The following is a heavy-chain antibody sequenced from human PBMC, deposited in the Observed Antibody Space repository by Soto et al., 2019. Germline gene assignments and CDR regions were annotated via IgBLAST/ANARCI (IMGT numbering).Heavy chain of an antibody. CDR1: GFTFSNYG. CDR2: ISYDGSNK. CDR3: AKARYYDFWSGYYENNWFDP. Sequence: PGGSLRLSCAASGFTFSNYGMHWVRQAPGKGLEWVAVISYDGSNKYYADSVKGRFTISRDNSKNTLYLQMNSLRAEDTAVYYCAKARYYDFWSGYYENNWFDPWGQGTLVTVSS. V-gene: IGHV3-30*18. J-gene: IGHJ5*02. D-gene: IGHD3-3*01.